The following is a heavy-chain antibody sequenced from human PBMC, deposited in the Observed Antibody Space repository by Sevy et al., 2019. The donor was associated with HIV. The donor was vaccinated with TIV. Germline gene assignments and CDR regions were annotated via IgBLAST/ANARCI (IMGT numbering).Heavy chain of an antibody. D-gene: IGHD3-22*01. CDR3: ATTNDYYDSSGDPFDY. Sequence: ASVKVSCKVSGYTLTELSMHWLRQAPGKGLEWVGSFDPEDGETVYEHNFQGRVSMTEDTSTDTAYMEVISLKFEDTAVYYCATTNDYYDSSGDPFDYWGQGTLVTVSS. V-gene: IGHV1-24*01. CDR1: GYTLTELS. CDR2: FDPEDGET. J-gene: IGHJ4*02.